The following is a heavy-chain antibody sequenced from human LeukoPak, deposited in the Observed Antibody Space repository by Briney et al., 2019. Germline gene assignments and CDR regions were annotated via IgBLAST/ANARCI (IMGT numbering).Heavy chain of an antibody. J-gene: IGHJ5*02. D-gene: IGHD2-2*01. CDR2: IYYSGST. CDR1: GGSISSYY. V-gene: IGHV4-59*01. Sequence: SETLSLTCTVSGGSISSYYWSWIRQPPGKGLGWIGYIYYSGSTNYNPSLKSRVTISVDTSKNQFSLKLSSVTAADTAVYYCARGLPAASFDPWGQGTLVTVSS. CDR3: ARGLPAASFDP.